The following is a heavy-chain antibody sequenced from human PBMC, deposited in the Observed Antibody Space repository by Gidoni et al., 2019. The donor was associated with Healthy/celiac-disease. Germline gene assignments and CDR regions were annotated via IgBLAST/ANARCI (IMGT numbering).Heavy chain of an antibody. V-gene: IGHV3-9*01. CDR3: AKGPYIYYDSSGYYYFDY. D-gene: IGHD3-22*01. CDR1: GFTFDDYA. CDR2: ISWNSGSI. J-gene: IGHJ4*02. Sequence: EVQLVESGGGLVQPGRSLRLSCAASGFTFDDYAMHWVRQAPGKGLGWVSGISWNSGSIGYADSVKGRFTISRDNAKNSLYLQMNSLRAEDTALYYCAKGPYIYYDSSGYYYFDYWGQGTLVTVSS.